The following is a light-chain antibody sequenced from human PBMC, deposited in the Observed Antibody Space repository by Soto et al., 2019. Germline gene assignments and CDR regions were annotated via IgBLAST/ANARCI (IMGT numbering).Light chain of an antibody. J-gene: IGLJ3*02. CDR1: SSDVGAYNY. CDR3: TSYVGNNIWV. Sequence: QSALTQPPSASGSPGQSVTISCTGTSSDVGAYNYVSWYQQYPGKAPKLMIYEVTKRPSVVPDRFSGSKSGNTASLTVSGLQAEDEADYYCTSYVGNNIWVFGGGTKVTVL. V-gene: IGLV2-8*01. CDR2: EVT.